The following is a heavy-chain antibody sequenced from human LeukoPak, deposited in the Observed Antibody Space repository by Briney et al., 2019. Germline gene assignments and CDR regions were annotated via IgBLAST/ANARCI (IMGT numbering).Heavy chain of an antibody. D-gene: IGHD6-13*01. CDR1: GFTFSSYG. CDR2: ISYDGSNK. J-gene: IGHJ4*02. V-gene: IGHV3-30*03. Sequence: GSLRLSCAASGFTFSSYGMHWVRQAPGKGLEWVAVISYDGSNKYYADSVKGRFTISRDNSKNTLYLQMNSLRAEDTAVYYCALSSSWYGGFFDYWGQGTLVTVSS. CDR3: ALSSSWYGGFFDY.